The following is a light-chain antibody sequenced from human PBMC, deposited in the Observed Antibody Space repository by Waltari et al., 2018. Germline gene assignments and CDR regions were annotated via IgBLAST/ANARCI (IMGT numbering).Light chain of an antibody. J-gene: IGKJ3*01. CDR2: SAS. V-gene: IGKV1-39*01. Sequence: DIQMTQSPSSLSASVGDPVTIVCRASQSISIYLNWYQQKPGKPPKLLIFSASSLQSGVPSMFSGSGSGTEFTLTITSLQPEDFATYFCQQSNIMGTFGPGTTVDIK. CDR1: QSISIY. CDR3: QQSNIMGT.